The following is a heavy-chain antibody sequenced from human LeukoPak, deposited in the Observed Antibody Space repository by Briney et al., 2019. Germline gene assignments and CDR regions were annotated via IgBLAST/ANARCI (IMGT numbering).Heavy chain of an antibody. CDR2: INPSGGST. CDR3: AKLRNYYYYMDV. V-gene: IGHV1-46*01. J-gene: IGHJ6*03. CDR1: GYTFTSYY. Sequence: ASVKVSCKASGYTFTSYYMHWVRQAPGQGLEWMGIINPSGGSTSYAQKFQGRVTMTRDTSTSTVYMELSSLRSDDTAVYYCAKLRNYYYYMDVWGKGTTVTISS. D-gene: IGHD1-26*01.